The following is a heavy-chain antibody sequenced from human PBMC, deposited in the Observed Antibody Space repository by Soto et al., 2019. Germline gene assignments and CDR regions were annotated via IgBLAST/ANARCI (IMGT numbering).Heavy chain of an antibody. V-gene: IGHV1-18*01. Sequence: ASVKVSCKASGYTFTSYGISWVRQAPGQGLEWMGWISAYNGNTNYAQKLQVRVTMTTDTSTSTAYMELRSLRSDDTAVYYCAYQYCSSTSCYAQNWFDPWGQGTLVTVSS. J-gene: IGHJ5*02. CDR1: GYTFTSYG. CDR3: AYQYCSSTSCYAQNWFDP. CDR2: ISAYNGNT. D-gene: IGHD2-2*01.